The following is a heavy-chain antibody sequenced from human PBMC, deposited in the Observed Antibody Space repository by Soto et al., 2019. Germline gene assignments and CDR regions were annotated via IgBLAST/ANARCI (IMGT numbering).Heavy chain of an antibody. Sequence: GGSLRLSCAASGFTFSSYGMHRVRQAPGKGLEWVAVIWYDGSNKYYADSVKGRFTISRDNSKNTLYLQMNSLRAEDTAVYYCARVRYGGHYYDTSGYRPYDAFDIWGQGTMVTVS. D-gene: IGHD3-22*01. J-gene: IGHJ3*02. V-gene: IGHV3-33*01. CDR3: ARVRYGGHYYDTSGYRPYDAFDI. CDR2: IWYDGSNK. CDR1: GFTFSSYG.